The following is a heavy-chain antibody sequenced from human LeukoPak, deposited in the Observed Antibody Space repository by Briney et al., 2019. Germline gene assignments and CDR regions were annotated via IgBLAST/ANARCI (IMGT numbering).Heavy chain of an antibody. CDR1: GGSISSYY. CDR2: IYYSGST. CDR3: ARKNSGLDY. D-gene: IGHD6-19*01. J-gene: IGHJ4*02. V-gene: IGHV4-59*01. Sequence: SETLSLTCTVSGGSISSYYWSWIRQPPGKGLEWNGYIYYSGSTNYNPSLKSRVTISVDTSKNQFSLKLSSVTAADTAVYYCARKNSGLDYWGQGTLVTVSS.